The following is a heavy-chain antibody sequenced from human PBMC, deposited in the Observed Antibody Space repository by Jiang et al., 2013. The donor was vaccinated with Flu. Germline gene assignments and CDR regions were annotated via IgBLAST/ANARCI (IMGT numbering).Heavy chain of an antibody. J-gene: IGHJ6*02. V-gene: IGHV4-39*07. D-gene: IGHD3-3*01. Sequence: GLVKPSETLSLTCTVSGGSISSSSYYWGWIRQPPGKGLEWIGSIYYSGSTYYNPSLKSRVTISVDTSKNQFSLKLSSVTAADTAVYYCARHGPRGYDFWSGYYMEKDYYYGMDVWGQGTTVTVSS. CDR3: ARHGPRGYDFWSGYYMEKDYYYGMDV. CDR2: IYYSGST. CDR1: GGSISSSSYY.